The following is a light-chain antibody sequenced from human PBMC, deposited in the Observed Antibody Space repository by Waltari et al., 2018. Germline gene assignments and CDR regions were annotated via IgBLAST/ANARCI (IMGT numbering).Light chain of an antibody. V-gene: IGKV1-39*01. CDR3: QQSYSTPHT. J-gene: IGKJ2*01. Sequence: DIQMTQSPSSPSASVGDRVTITCRASQSIRSYLNWYQEKPGKAPKLLLYAASSLQSGVPSRFSGSGSGTDFTLTISSLQPEDFATYYCQQSYSTPHTFGQGTKLEIK. CDR1: QSIRSY. CDR2: AAS.